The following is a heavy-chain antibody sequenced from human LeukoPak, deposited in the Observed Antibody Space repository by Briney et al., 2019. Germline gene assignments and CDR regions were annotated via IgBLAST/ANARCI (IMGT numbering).Heavy chain of an antibody. J-gene: IGHJ4*02. D-gene: IGHD2-2*03. Sequence: GGSLRLSCAASGFTFSSYWMSWVRQAPGKGLEWVSVIYSGGSTYYADSVKGRFTISRDNSKNTLYLQMNSLRAEDTAVYYCARVAGWIYYFDYWGQGTLVTVSS. CDR2: IYSGGST. CDR3: ARVAGWIYYFDY. V-gene: IGHV3-53*01. CDR1: GFTFSSYW.